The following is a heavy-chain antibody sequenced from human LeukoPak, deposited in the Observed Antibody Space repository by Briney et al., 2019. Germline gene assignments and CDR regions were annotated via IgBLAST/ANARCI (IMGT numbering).Heavy chain of an antibody. CDR2: IWYDGSNK. V-gene: IGHV3-33*01. CDR1: GFTFSSYG. CDR3: ARGLVAGTGYYFDY. D-gene: IGHD6-19*01. J-gene: IGHJ4*02. Sequence: PWGSLILSCAASGFTFSSYGMHWVRQAPGKGLEWVAVIWYDGSNKYYADSVKGRFTISRDNSKNTLYLQMNSLRAEDTAVYYCARGLVAGTGYYFDYWGQGTLVTVSS.